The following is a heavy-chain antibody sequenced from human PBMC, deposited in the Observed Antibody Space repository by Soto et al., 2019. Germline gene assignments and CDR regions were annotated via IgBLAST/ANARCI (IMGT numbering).Heavy chain of an antibody. V-gene: IGHV3-30*18. J-gene: IGHJ6*02. CDR3: AKDRVSYSYYYYCMDV. Sequence: RGSLRLSCAASGFTFSSYGMHWVRQAPGKGLEWVAGISYDGSNKYYEDSVKGRLTISRDNSKNTLYLQMNSMRAEDMAVYYCAKDRVSYSYYYYCMDVWGQGTTVTVSS. CDR2: ISYDGSNK. CDR1: GFTFSSYG. D-gene: IGHD1-26*01.